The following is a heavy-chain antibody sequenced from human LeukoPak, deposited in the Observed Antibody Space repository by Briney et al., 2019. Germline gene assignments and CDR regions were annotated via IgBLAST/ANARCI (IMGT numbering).Heavy chain of an antibody. CDR3: ARGAQTMVRGVIMYFDY. V-gene: IGHV4-39*07. CDR1: GGSISSSSYY. Sequence: SETLSLTCTVSGGSISSSSYYWGWIRQPPGKGLEWIGSIYYSGSTNYNPSLKSRVTISVDTSKNQFSLKLSSVTAADTAVYYCARGAQTMVRGVIMYFDYWGQGTLITVSS. D-gene: IGHD3-10*01. J-gene: IGHJ4*02. CDR2: IYYSGST.